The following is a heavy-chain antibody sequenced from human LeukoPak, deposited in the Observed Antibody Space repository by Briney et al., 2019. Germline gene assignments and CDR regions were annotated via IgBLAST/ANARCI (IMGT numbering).Heavy chain of an antibody. CDR1: GGSISGYY. V-gene: IGHV4-4*07. D-gene: IGHD2/OR15-2a*01. CDR3: ARDYFRKGNAFDI. CDR2: IYPSGST. J-gene: IGHJ3*02. Sequence: SETLSLTCKVSGGSISGYYWAWIRQPAGKGLEWIGRIYPSGSTNYNPSLKSRVSMSIDTSKNQFSLNLSSVTAADTAVYYCARDYFRKGNAFDIWGRGTVVTVSS.